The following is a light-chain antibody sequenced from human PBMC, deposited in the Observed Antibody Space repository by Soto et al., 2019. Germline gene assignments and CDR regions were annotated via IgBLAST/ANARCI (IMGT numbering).Light chain of an antibody. CDR3: QQTLSFPPT. J-gene: IGKJ1*01. CDR1: HAIDSW. CDR2: TGS. Sequence: DIQMTQSPSSVSASVGYIVTITFRAIHAIDSWLAWYQQKPGEAPKLLIFTGSLLHSGVPPRFSGSGSGTDFTLTISSLQPEDFATYYCQQTLSFPPTFGQGTKVDI. V-gene: IGKV1-12*01.